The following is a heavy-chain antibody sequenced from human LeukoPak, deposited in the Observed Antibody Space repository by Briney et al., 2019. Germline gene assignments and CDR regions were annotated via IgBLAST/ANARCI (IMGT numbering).Heavy chain of an antibody. J-gene: IGHJ4*02. CDR1: GYSFSNYW. D-gene: IGHD2-21*02. V-gene: IGHV5-51*01. CDR3: AIPPGYCGNDCSFDH. CDR2: IYPGDYET. Sequence: GESLKISCEGSGYSFSNYWIGWVRQMPGKGLEWMGIIYPGDYETRYSPSFQGLVTTSVDKSISTAYLQWSSLKASDTAMYYCAIPPGYCGNDCSFDHWGQGTLVTVFS.